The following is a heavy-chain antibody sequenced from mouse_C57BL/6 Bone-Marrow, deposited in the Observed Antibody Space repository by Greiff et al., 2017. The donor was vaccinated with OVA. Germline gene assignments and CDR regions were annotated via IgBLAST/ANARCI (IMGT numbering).Heavy chain of an antibody. D-gene: IGHD2-3*01. CDR1: GYAFSSSW. J-gene: IGHJ2*01. CDR2: IYPGDGDT. Sequence: VKLVESGPELVKPGASVKISCKASGYAFSSSWMNWVKQRPGKGLEWIGRIYPGDGDTKYNGKFKGKATLTADKSSSTVYMQLSSLTSEDSAVYFCVPLYDGYYLDYWGQGTTLTVSS. V-gene: IGHV1-82*01. CDR3: VPLYDGYYLDY.